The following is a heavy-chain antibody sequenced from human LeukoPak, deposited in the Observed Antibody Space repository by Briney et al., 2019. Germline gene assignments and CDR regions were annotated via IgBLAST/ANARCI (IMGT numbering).Heavy chain of an antibody. J-gene: IGHJ4*02. V-gene: IGHV4-34*01. Sequence: SETLSLTCAVYGGSFSGYYWSWIRQPPGKGLEWIGEINHSGSTNHNPSLKSRVTISVDTSKNQFSLKLSSVTAADTAVYYCARVELLWFGELDYWGQGTLVTVSS. CDR1: GGSFSGYY. D-gene: IGHD3-10*01. CDR3: ARVELLWFGELDY. CDR2: INHSGST.